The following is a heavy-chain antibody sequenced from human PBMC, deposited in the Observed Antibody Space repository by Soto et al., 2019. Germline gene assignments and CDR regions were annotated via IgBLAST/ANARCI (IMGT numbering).Heavy chain of an antibody. V-gene: IGHV3-11*05. CDR1: GFTFSDYY. D-gene: IGHD2-2*01. CDR2: ISSSRSYT. CDR3: ARAYCSSTSCHDY. J-gene: IGHJ4*02. Sequence: PGGSLRLSCAASGFTFSDYYMSWIRQAPGKGLEWVSYISSSRSYTNYADSVKGRFTISRDNAKNSLYLQMNSLRVEDTAVYYCARAYCSSTSCHDYWGQGTLVTVSS.